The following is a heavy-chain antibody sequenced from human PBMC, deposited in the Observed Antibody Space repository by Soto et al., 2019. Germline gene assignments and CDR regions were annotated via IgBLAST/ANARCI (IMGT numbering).Heavy chain of an antibody. CDR2: VYYRGSI. Sequence: QVQLQESGPGLVKPSETLSLTCTVSGGSISRADYYWSWIRQPPGKGLELIGYVYYRGSIYYNPSLESRIKISVDTSKNQFSLKLTSMTAADTAMYFCARMTFTPKWFDSWGRGTLVTVSS. CDR1: GGSISRADYY. CDR3: ARMTFTPKWFDS. J-gene: IGHJ5*01. V-gene: IGHV4-30-4*01.